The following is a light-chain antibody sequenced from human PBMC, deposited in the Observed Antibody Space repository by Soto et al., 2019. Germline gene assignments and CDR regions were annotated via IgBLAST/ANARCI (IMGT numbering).Light chain of an antibody. Sequence: ITMTQSPLSLPVTPGEPASIACSSSQSLLHINGNNYLNWYLQKPGQSPQLLIYLGSNRASGVPDRFGGSGSGTDFTLKISRVEAEDVGVYYCVQSLQTPLTFGGGTKVDIK. J-gene: IGKJ4*01. V-gene: IGKV2-28*01. CDR3: VQSLQTPLT. CDR2: LGS. CDR1: QSLLHINGNNY.